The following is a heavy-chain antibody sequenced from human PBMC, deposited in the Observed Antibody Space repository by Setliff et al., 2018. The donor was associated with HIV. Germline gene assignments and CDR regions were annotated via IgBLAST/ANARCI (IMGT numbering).Heavy chain of an antibody. CDR2: INGDGSEI. Sequence: GSLRLSCAASGFTFSNYWMSWVRQAPGKGLEWVANINGDGSEIWYVDSVRGRFTISRDNAKTSVYVQMSSLRVEDTAIYYCVRDRGYSTFDYWGQGTLVTVSS. D-gene: IGHD5-18*01. V-gene: IGHV3-7*01. J-gene: IGHJ4*02. CDR3: VRDRGYSTFDY. CDR1: GFTFSNYW.